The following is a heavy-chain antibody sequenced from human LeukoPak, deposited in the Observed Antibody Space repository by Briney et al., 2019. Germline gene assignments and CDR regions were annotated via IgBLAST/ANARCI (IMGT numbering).Heavy chain of an antibody. V-gene: IGHV4-34*01. CDR3: ARSLLGATPPLDY. CDR2: INHSGSA. CDR1: GGSFSGYY. D-gene: IGHD1-26*01. J-gene: IGHJ4*02. Sequence: SETLSLTCAVYGGSFSGYYWSWIRQPPGKGLEWIGEINHSGSANYNPSLKSRVTISVDTSKNQFSLKLSSVTAADTAVYYCARSLLGATPPLDYWGQGTLVTVSS.